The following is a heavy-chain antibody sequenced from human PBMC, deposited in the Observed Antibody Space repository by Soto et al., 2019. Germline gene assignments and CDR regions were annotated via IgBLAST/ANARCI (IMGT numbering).Heavy chain of an antibody. D-gene: IGHD3-22*01. V-gene: IGHV5-10-1*01. Sequence: PGESLKISCKGSGYNFPNYWISWVRQMPGKGLEWMGRIDPTDSYTNYSPSFQGHVTLSADESISTAYLQWGSLKASDAAMYYCARHPGSSGYFNQWGQGTLVTSPQ. CDR3: ARHPGSSGYFNQ. CDR2: IDPTDSYT. J-gene: IGHJ4*02. CDR1: GYNFPNYW.